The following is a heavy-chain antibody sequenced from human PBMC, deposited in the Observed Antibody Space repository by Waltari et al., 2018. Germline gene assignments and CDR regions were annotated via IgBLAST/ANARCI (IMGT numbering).Heavy chain of an antibody. CDR3: VTGLTTVTAKDYFDH. V-gene: IGHV3-7*01. CDR1: GMAFSNYW. Sequence: EVQLVESGGGSVQPGGSLRLSCAASGMAFSNYWMNWVRQAPGKGLEWVANIKQDASEKNYVDSVEGRFSISRDNAQNSLYLQMNSLRAEDTAIYYCVTGLTTVTAKDYFDHWGQGALVTVS. D-gene: IGHD4-17*01. CDR2: IKQDASEK. J-gene: IGHJ4*02.